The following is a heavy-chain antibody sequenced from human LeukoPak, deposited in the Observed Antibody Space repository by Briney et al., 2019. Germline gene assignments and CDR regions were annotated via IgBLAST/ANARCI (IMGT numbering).Heavy chain of an antibody. D-gene: IGHD2-2*01. CDR2: INPNNGGT. CDR3: ARGRGTTSSNFDY. J-gene: IGHJ4*02. CDR1: GCTFTGYY. V-gene: IGHV1-2*02. Sequence: ASVKASCKASGCTFTGYYMHWVRQAPGQGLEWMGWINPNNGGTNYAQKFQGRVTMTRDTSISTAYMELRRLTSDGTAVYYCARGRGTTSSNFDYWGQGTLVTVSS.